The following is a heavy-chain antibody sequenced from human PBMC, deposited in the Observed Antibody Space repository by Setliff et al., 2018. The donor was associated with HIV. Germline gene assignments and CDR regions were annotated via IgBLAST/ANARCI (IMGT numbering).Heavy chain of an antibody. CDR2: INPSGGRT. J-gene: IGHJ4*02. CDR1: GYTFTSYY. V-gene: IGHV1-46*01. CDR3: ARGSRITVVAILTYSRFDY. Sequence: ASVKVSCKASGYTFTSYYMHWVRQAPGQGLEWMGIINPSGGRTNYAQKFQGRVTMTRDTSTSTVYMELSSLRSEDTAVYFCARGSRITVVAILTYSRFDYWGQGTLVTVSS. D-gene: IGHD2-15*01.